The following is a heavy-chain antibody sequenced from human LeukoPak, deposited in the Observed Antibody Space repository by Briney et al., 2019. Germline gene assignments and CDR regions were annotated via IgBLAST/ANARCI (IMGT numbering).Heavy chain of an antibody. CDR3: ARGGPSSTSCYNY. V-gene: IGHV1-69*13. D-gene: IGHD2-2*02. J-gene: IGHJ4*02. Sequence: GASVKVSCKASGGTFSSYAISWVRQAPGQGLEWMGGITPIFGTANYAQKFQGRVTITADESTSTAYMELSSLRSEDTAVYYCARGGPSSTSCYNYWGQGTLVTVSS. CDR1: GGTFSSYA. CDR2: ITPIFGTA.